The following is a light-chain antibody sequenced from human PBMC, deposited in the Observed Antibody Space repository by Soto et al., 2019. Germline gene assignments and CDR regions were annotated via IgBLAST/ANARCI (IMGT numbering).Light chain of an antibody. Sequence: DIQMTQLPSSLSASVGDRVTITCQASDDISKYLTWYQQKPGKAPKLLISEASNLETGVPSRFSGSGSGTDFTLTISSLQPDDIATYYCQQYEDLPRTFGQGTRLEIK. V-gene: IGKV1-33*01. J-gene: IGKJ5*01. CDR2: EAS. CDR3: QQYEDLPRT. CDR1: DDISKY.